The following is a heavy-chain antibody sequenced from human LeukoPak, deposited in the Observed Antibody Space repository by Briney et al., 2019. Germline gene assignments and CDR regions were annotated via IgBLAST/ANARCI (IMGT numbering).Heavy chain of an antibody. CDR1: GFTFSSFA. J-gene: IGHJ4*02. Sequence: PGGSLRLSCAASGFTFSSFAMSWVRQAPGKGLEWVSAISGSGANTYYADSVEGRFTISRDNSKNTLSLQVDSLRAEDTAIYYCARNTNGYNCFAYWGQGTLVTVSS. V-gene: IGHV3-23*01. D-gene: IGHD5-12*01. CDR2: ISGSGANT. CDR3: ARNTNGYNCFAY.